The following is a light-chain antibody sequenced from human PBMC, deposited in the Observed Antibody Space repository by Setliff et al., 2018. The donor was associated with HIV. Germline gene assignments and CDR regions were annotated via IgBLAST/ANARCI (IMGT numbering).Light chain of an antibody. J-gene: IGLJ3*02. CDR1: SSEVGGYNL. V-gene: IGLV2-23*02. Sequence: SVLTQPASVSGSPGQSITISCTGTSSEVGGYNLVSWYQQHPGKAPKLMIYEVTKRPSGISDRFSGSKSGYTASLTISGLQAEDESDYYCSSYAGYGTWMFGGGTKVTVL. CDR3: SSYAGYGTWM. CDR2: EVT.